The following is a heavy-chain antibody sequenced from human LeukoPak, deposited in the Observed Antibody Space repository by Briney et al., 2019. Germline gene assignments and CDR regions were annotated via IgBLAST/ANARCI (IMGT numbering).Heavy chain of an antibody. J-gene: IGHJ5*02. V-gene: IGHV3-48*01. CDR1: GCTFSQYS. Sequence: GSLRLSCAASGCTFSQYSINWVRQAPGKGLEWVSHLRYTGETFYADSVKGRFTISRDNVRNSLYLQMNSLRAEDTAMYYCARDAGNSGYGCDLWGQGTLVTVSS. D-gene: IGHD5-12*01. CDR3: ARDAGNSGYGCDL. CDR2: LRYTGET.